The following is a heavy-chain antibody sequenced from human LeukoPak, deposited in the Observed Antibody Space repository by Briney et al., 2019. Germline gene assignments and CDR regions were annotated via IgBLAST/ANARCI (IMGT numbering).Heavy chain of an antibody. J-gene: IGHJ4*02. V-gene: IGHV1-2*06. Sequence: ASVQVSCKASGDPFRGHHIHWMRQTPGQGLEYMGRISVVAQSAQKFGDRVTMTRDASTSTAYMELSRLTSDDSALYYCAISVQAVSILACDYWGQGTPLTVSS. CDR3: AISVQAVSILACDY. CDR2: ISVVA. CDR1: GDPFRGHH.